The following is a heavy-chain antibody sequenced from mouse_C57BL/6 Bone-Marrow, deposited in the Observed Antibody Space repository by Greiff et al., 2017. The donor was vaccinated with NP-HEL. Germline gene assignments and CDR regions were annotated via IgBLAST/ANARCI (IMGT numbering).Heavy chain of an antibody. J-gene: IGHJ4*01. CDR2: ISSGGSYT. Sequence: EVQLQESGGDLVKPGGSLKLSCAASGFTFSSYGMSWVRQTPDKRLEWVATISSGGSYTYYPDSVKGRFTISRDNAKNTLYLQMSSLKSEDTAMYYCARLSYDGYYAMDYWGQGTSVTVSS. CDR1: GFTFSSYG. CDR3: ARLSYDGYYAMDY. D-gene: IGHD2-3*01. V-gene: IGHV5-6*01.